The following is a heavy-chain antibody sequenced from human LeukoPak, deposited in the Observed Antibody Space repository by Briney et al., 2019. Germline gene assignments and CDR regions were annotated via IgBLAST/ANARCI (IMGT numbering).Heavy chain of an antibody. V-gene: IGHV3-48*01. CDR2: ISSNSGTI. CDR3: GTSYYYYYMDV. CDR1: GFTFSIYS. Sequence: AGGSLRLSCAASGFTFSIYSMNWVRQAPGKGLEWVSYISSNSGTIYYADSVKGRFTISRGNARNSVYLQMNSLRAEDTAVYYCGTSYYYYYMDVWGKGTTVTVSS. J-gene: IGHJ6*03.